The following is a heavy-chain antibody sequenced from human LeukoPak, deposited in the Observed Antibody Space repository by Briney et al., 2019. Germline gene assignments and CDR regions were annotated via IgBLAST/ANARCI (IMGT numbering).Heavy chain of an antibody. J-gene: IGHJ5*02. CDR2: IFHTGHT. V-gene: IGHV4-4*02. CDR3: ARGGGLTIVRGVVDL. CDR1: GGSVSSSNW. Sequence: SETLSLTCTVSGGSVSSSNWWTRIRQTPGKGLEWIGEIFHTGHTNYNPSLKSRVTISVDKSSNHFSLNLNSVTAADTAVYYCARGGGLTIVRGVVDLWGQGTLVTVSS. D-gene: IGHD3-10*01.